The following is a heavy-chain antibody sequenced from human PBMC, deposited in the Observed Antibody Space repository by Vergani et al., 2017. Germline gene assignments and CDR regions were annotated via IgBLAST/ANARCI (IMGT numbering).Heavy chain of an antibody. Sequence: EVQLLESGGGLVQPGGSLRLSCAASGFTFSSYAMSWVRQAPGKGLEWVSAISGSGGSTYYADSVKGRFTISRDNSKNTLYLQMNSLRAEDTAVYYCARDRGSGSYRFDYWGQGTLVTVSS. CDR3: ARDRGSGSYRFDY. CDR1: GFTFSSYA. D-gene: IGHD1-26*01. V-gene: IGHV3-23*01. J-gene: IGHJ4*02. CDR2: ISGSGGST.